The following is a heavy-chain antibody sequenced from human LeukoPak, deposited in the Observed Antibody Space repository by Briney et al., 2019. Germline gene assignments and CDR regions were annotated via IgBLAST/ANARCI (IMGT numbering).Heavy chain of an antibody. CDR1: GGSFSGYY. CDR2: INHSGST. CDR3: ARRIVMVATFAYYFDY. J-gene: IGHJ4*02. Sequence: PSETLSLTCAVYGGSFSGYYWSWIRQPPGKGLEWIGEINHSGSTNYNPSLKSRVTISVDTSKNQFSLKLSSVTAADTAVYYCARRIVMVATFAYYFDYWGQGTLVTVSS. V-gene: IGHV4-34*01. D-gene: IGHD5-12*01.